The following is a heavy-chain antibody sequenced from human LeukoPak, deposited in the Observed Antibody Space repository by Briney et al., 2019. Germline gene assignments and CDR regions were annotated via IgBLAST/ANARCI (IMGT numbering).Heavy chain of an antibody. CDR2: INQHGGEE. CDR3: ARDGVAPGIYFDS. CDR1: GFTFSSYS. D-gene: IGHD2-2*01. V-gene: IGHV3-7*05. J-gene: IGHJ4*02. Sequence: TGGSLRLSCAASGFTFSSYSMSWVRQAPGKGLEWVANINQHGGEEYYVDSAKGRFTVSRDNAKNSLYLQVNSLRVEDTAVYFCARDGVAPGIYFDSWGQGTLVTVSS.